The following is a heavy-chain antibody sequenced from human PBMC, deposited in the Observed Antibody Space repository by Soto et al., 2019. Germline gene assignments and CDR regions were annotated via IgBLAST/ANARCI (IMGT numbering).Heavy chain of an antibody. D-gene: IGHD5-12*01. J-gene: IGHJ4*02. CDR3: AILSGYDYCFDY. Sequence: ASVKVSCKASGYTFTSYAMHWVRQAPGQRLEWMGWINAGNGNTKYSQKFQGRVTITRDTSASTAYMELSSLRSEDTAVYYCAILSGYDYCFDYWGQGTLVTVSS. CDR1: GYTFTSYA. CDR2: INAGNGNT. V-gene: IGHV1-3*01.